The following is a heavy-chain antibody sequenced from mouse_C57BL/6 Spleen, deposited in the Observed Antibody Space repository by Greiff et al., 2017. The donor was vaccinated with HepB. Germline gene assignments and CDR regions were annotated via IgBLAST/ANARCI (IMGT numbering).Heavy chain of an antibody. CDR2: IDPSDSYT. CDR3: ARGGAHFDV. J-gene: IGHJ1*03. Sequence: QVQLQQPGAELVRPGPSVKLSCKASGYTFTSYWMHWVKQRPGQGLEWIGVIDPSDSYTNYNQKFKGKATLTVDTSSSTAYMQLRSLTSEDSSVYYCARGGAHFDVWGTGTTVTVSS. CDR1: GYTFTSYW. V-gene: IGHV1-59*01.